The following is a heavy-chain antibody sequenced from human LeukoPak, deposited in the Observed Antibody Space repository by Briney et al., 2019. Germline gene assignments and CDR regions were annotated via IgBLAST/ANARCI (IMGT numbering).Heavy chain of an antibody. CDR3: ARYWWSGAAPGSWFDP. J-gene: IGHJ5*02. V-gene: IGHV4-59*08. D-gene: IGHD2-15*01. Sequence: SETLSLICTVSGGSMSSYFWNWIRQPPGKGLEWIGYINYSGNTNYNPSLKSRVTISIDTSKNQFSLKLSSVTAADTAVYYCARYWWSGAAPGSWFDPWGQGTLVTVSS. CDR2: INYSGNT. CDR1: GGSMSSYF.